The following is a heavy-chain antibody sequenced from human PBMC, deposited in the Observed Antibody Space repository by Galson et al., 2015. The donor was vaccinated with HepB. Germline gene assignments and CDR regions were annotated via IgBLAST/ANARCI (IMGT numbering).Heavy chain of an antibody. V-gene: IGHV1-24*01. Sequence: SVKVSCKVSGYTLTELSMHWVRQAPGKGLEWMGGFDPEDGETIYAQKFQGRVTMTEDTSTDTAYMELSSLRSEDTAVYYCATFELLSGSYFDYWGQGTLVTVSS. CDR2: FDPEDGET. CDR1: GYTLTELS. CDR3: ATFELLSGSYFDY. J-gene: IGHJ4*02. D-gene: IGHD1-26*01.